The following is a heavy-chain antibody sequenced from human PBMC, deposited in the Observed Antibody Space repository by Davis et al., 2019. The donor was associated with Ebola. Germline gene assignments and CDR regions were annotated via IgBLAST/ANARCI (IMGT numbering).Heavy chain of an antibody. CDR1: GASSSGHH. CDR2: ITVSGGT. CDR3: ARVQRYINSWHNDH. D-gene: IGHD6-13*01. Sequence: SNTLSPTWPLHGASSSGHHWSRIRQPPGKGLEWIGEITVSGGTTYNPSPRSRVIISVDTSKNQFSLRLSSVTAADTAVYYCARVQRYINSWHNDHWGQGTLVSVSS. J-gene: IGHJ4*02. V-gene: IGHV4-34*01.